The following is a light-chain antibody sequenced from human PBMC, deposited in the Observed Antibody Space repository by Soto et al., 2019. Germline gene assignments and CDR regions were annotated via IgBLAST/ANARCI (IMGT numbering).Light chain of an antibody. J-gene: IGLJ1*01. CDR1: SSDVGGYNY. CDR3: SSYTSGTTLYV. CDR2: ASS. Sequence: QSALTQPASVSGSPGQSITISCTGTSSDVGGYNYVSWYQHHPGKAPRLMIYASSSRPSGVPHRFSGSRSGNTASLTISGLQAEDAADYYCSSYTSGTTLYVFGTGTKLTVL. V-gene: IGLV2-14*01.